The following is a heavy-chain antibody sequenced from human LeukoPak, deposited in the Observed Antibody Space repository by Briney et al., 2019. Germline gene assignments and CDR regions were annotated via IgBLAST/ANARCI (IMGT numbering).Heavy chain of an antibody. CDR1: GGTFSSYA. V-gene: IGHV1-69*13. D-gene: IGHD2-15*01. CDR3: ARASGVVVAAMDY. Sequence: GASVKVSCKASGGTFSSYAISWVRQAPGQGLEWMGGIIPIFGTANYAQKFQGRDTITADESTSTAYMELSSLRSEDTAVYYCARASGVVVAAMDYWGQGTLVTVSS. J-gene: IGHJ4*02. CDR2: IIPIFGTA.